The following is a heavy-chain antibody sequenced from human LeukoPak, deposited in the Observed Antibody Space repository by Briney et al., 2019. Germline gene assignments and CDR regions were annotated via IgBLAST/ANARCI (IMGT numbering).Heavy chain of an antibody. Sequence: ASVKVSCKASGYTFTSYGISWVRQAPGQGLEWMGWISAYNGNTNYAQKLQGRVTMTTDTSTSTAYMALRSLRSDATAVYYCARDAGDIVVVPAAMPIDYWGQGTLVTVSS. CDR2: ISAYNGNT. V-gene: IGHV1-18*01. J-gene: IGHJ4*02. CDR3: ARDAGDIVVVPAAMPIDY. CDR1: GYTFTSYG. D-gene: IGHD2-2*01.